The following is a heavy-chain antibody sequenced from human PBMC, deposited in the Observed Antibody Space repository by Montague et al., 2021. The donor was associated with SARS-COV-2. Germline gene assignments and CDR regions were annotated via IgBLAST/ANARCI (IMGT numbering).Heavy chain of an antibody. V-gene: IGHV3-23*01. Sequence: SLRLSCAASGFTFSYYVMSWVRQAPGKGLEWVSAISGSGGSTYYADSVKGRFTISKDNSENTLYLQMNNLRAEDTAVYYCANRGIAAAGSYRYYCDYWGQGTLVTVSA. CDR3: ANRGIAAAGSYRYYCDY. J-gene: IGHJ4*02. D-gene: IGHD6-13*01. CDR2: ISGSGGST. CDR1: GFTFSYYV.